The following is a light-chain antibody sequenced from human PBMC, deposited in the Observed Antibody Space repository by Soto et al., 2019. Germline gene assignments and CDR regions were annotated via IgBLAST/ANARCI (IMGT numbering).Light chain of an antibody. CDR3: QQRNKWPPIFT. CDR1: QSVGSY. J-gene: IGKJ3*01. Sequence: EIVLTQSPATLSLSPGERATLSCRASQSVGSYLAWYQQKPGRAPRLLIYDASSRANGIPARFSGSGSGTDFTLTSSSLEPEDFGVYYCQQRNKWPPIFTFGPGTKVDFK. V-gene: IGKV3-11*01. CDR2: DAS.